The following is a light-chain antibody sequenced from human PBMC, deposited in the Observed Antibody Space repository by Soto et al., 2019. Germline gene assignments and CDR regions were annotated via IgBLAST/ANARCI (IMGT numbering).Light chain of an antibody. CDR3: SSYAGSSNV. Sequence: QSALTQPPSASGSPGQSVTIPCAGTSTDVGEYNYVSWYQQHPGKAPKLMIYEVNKRPSGVPDRFSGSKSGNTASLTVSGLQAEDEADYYCSSYAGSSNVFGTGTKVTVL. V-gene: IGLV2-8*01. CDR1: STDVGEYNY. J-gene: IGLJ1*01. CDR2: EVN.